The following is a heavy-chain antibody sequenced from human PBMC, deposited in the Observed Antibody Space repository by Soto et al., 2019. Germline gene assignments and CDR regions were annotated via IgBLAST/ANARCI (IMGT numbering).Heavy chain of an antibody. J-gene: IGHJ5*02. Sequence: SETLSLTCAVSGFYIISSNYYWGWIRQPPGKGLEWIGSIYYSGSTNYNPSLKSRVTISVDTSKNQFSLKLSSVTAADTAVYYCARGRYFSGIRVNWFDPWGQGTLVTVSS. CDR1: GFYIISSNYY. CDR2: IYYSGST. V-gene: IGHV4-39*07. CDR3: ARGRYFSGIRVNWFDP. D-gene: IGHD2-15*01.